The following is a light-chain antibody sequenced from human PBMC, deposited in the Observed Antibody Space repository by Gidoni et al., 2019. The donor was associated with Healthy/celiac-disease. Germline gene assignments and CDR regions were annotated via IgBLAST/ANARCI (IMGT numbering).Light chain of an antibody. CDR2: GAS. J-gene: IGKJ2*01. CDR1: QSVSSSY. V-gene: IGKV3-20*01. Sequence: ESVLTQSTGTLSLSPGERANLSCRASQSVSSSYLAWYQQKPGQAPRLLIYGASSRATGIPDRFSGSGSGTDFTLTISRLEPEDFAVYYCQQYGSSPYTFGQGTKLEIK. CDR3: QQYGSSPYT.